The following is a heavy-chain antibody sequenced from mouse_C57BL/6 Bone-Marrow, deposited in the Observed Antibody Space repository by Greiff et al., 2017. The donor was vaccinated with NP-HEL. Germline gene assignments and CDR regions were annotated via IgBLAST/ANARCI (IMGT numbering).Heavy chain of an antibody. Sequence: EVQRVESGGDLVKPGGSLKLSCAASGFTFSSYGMSWVRQTPDKRLEWVATISSGGSYPYYPDSVKGRFTISRGNAKNTLYLQMSSLKSEDTAMYYCASPYDYDVAWFAYWGQGTLVTVSA. CDR2: ISSGGSYP. CDR1: GFTFSSYG. V-gene: IGHV5-6*01. D-gene: IGHD2-4*01. CDR3: ASPYDYDVAWFAY. J-gene: IGHJ3*01.